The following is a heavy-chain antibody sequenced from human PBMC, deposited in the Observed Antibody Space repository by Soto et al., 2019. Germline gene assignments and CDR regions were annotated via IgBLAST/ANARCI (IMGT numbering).Heavy chain of an antibody. CDR3: ARGGYYGSGPDDAFDI. J-gene: IGHJ3*02. V-gene: IGHV1-69*13. Sequence: SVKVSCKDSGGTFSSYAISWVRQAPGQGLEWMGGIIPIFGTANYAQKFQGRVTITADESTSTAYMELSSLRSEDTAVYYCARGGYYGSGPDDAFDIWGQGTMVTVSS. CDR2: IIPIFGTA. D-gene: IGHD3-10*01. CDR1: GGTFSSYA.